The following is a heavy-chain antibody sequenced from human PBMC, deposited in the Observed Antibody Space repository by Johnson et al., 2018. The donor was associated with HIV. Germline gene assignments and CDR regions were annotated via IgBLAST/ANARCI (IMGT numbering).Heavy chain of an antibody. V-gene: IGHV3-74*02. D-gene: IGHD3-16*02. Sequence: EVQLVESGGGLIQPGGSLRLSCAASGFTFSRYWMHWVRQAPGKGLVWVSGISWNSGSIGYADSVKGRFTISRDNAKNSLYLQMNSLRAEDTALYYWARGLQITFGGVIAPPDVFDIWCQGTMVTVSS. CDR1: GFTFSRYW. CDR2: ISWNSGSI. J-gene: IGHJ3*02. CDR3: ARGLQITFGGVIAPPDVFDI.